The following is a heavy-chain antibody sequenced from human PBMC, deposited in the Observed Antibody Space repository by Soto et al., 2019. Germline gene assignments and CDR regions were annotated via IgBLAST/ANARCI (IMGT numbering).Heavy chain of an antibody. CDR3: ARLGERITIFGVVTPFDH. V-gene: IGHV4-39*01. CDR1: GGSISSSSYY. J-gene: IGHJ4*02. Sequence: SETLSLTCTVSGGSISSSSYYWGWIRQPPGKGLEWIGSIYYSGSTYYNPSLKSRVTISVDTSKNQFSLKLSSVTAADTAVYYCARLGERITIFGVVTPFDHWGQGTLVTVSS. D-gene: IGHD3-3*01. CDR2: IYYSGST.